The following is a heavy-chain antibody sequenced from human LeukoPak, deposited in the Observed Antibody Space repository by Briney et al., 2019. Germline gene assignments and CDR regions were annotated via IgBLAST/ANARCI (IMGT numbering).Heavy chain of an antibody. V-gene: IGHV3-33*01. CDR2: IWYDGSNK. CDR3: ASAYYYDSSGYYY. Sequence: GRSLRLSCAASGFXFSSYGIHWVRQAPGKGLEWVAVIWYDGSNKYYADSVKGRFTISRDNSKNTLYLQMNSLRAEDTAVYYCASAYYYDSSGYYYWGQGTLVTVSS. CDR1: GFXFSSYG. J-gene: IGHJ4*02. D-gene: IGHD3-22*01.